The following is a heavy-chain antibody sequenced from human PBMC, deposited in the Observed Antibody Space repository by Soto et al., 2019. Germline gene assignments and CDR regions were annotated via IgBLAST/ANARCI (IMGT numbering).Heavy chain of an antibody. D-gene: IGHD3-9*01. CDR3: ARESVLRHFDWLNWFDP. J-gene: IGHJ5*02. CDR1: GYTFTSYA. V-gene: IGHV1-3*01. Sequence: GASVKVSCKASGYTFTSYAMHWVRQAPGQRLEWMGWINAGNGNTKYSQKFQGRVTITRDTSASTAYMELSSLRSEDTAVYYCARESVLRHFDWLNWFDPWGQGTLVTVSS. CDR2: INAGNGNT.